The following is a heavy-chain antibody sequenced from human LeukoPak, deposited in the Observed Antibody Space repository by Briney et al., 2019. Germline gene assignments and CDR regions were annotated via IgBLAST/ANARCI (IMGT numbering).Heavy chain of an antibody. Sequence: PSETLSLTCTVSGGSIGSGDYYWSWIRQPPGKGLEWIGYIYYSGSTYYNPSLKSRVTISVDTSKNQFSLKLSSVTAADTAVYYCAREGSSGYYLYYYYMDVWGKGTTVTVSS. CDR1: GGSIGSGDYY. CDR3: AREGSSGYYLYYYYMDV. CDR2: IYYSGST. D-gene: IGHD3-22*01. V-gene: IGHV4-30-4*08. J-gene: IGHJ6*03.